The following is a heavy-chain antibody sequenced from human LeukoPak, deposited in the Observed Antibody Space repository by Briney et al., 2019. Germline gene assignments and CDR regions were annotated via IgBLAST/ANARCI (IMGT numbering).Heavy chain of an antibody. V-gene: IGHV3-23*01. D-gene: IGHD5-24*01. Sequence: PGGSLRLSCAASGFTFSSYAMSWVRQAPGKGLEWVSAISGSGGSTYYADSVKGRFTISRDNSKNTLYLQMNSLRAEDTAVYYCAGVLMAARRYFDYWGQGTLVTVSS. CDR3: AGVLMAARRYFDY. CDR1: GFTFSSYA. CDR2: ISGSGGST. J-gene: IGHJ4*02.